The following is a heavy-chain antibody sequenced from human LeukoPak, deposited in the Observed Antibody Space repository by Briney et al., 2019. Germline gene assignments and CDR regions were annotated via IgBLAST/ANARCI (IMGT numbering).Heavy chain of an antibody. Sequence: PSETLSLTCAVYGGSFRGYYWSWIRQPPGKGLEWIGEINHSGSTNYNPSLKSRVTTSVDTSKNQISLKLSSVTAADTAVYYCARGIFYYDSSGYLNWYFDLWGRGTLVTVSS. CDR3: ARGIFYYDSSGYLNWYFDL. CDR1: GGSFRGYY. D-gene: IGHD3-22*01. V-gene: IGHV4-34*01. J-gene: IGHJ2*01. CDR2: INHSGST.